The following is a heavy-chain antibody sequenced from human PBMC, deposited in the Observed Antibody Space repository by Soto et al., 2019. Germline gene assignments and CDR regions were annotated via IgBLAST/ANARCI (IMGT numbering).Heavy chain of an antibody. CDR1: GGSISNNFYY. Sequence: SETLSLTCSVSGGSISNNFYYWTWIRQPPGKDLEWIGYISNSGNTAYNPSLNSRGTISVDKPKNQFSLKLRSVTAADTAMYYCTRRFSYGSGKYAIDIWGQGATVTVS. J-gene: IGHJ6*02. D-gene: IGHD3-10*01. CDR2: ISNSGNT. V-gene: IGHV4-61*05. CDR3: TRRFSYGSGKYAIDI.